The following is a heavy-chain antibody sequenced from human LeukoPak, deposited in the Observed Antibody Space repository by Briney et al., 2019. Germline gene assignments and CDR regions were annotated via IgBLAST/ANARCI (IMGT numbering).Heavy chain of an antibody. J-gene: IGHJ4*02. V-gene: IGHV3-66*01. Sequence: GGSLRLSCAASGFTFSSYAMSWVRQAPGKGLEWVSVIYSGGSTYYADSVKGRFTISRDNSKNTLYLQMNSLRAEDTAVYYCARGSQNRVGVIFDYWGQGTLVTVSS. CDR1: GFTFSSYA. CDR3: ARGSQNRVGVIFDY. CDR2: IYSGGST. D-gene: IGHD3-16*01.